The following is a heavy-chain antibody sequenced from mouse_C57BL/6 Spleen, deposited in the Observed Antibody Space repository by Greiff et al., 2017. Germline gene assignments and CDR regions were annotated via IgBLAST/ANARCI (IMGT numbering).Heavy chain of an antibody. V-gene: IGHV1-18*01. D-gene: IGHD2-1*01. CDR2: INPNNGGT. Sequence: VQLKESGPELVKPGASVKIPCKASGYTFTDYNMDWVKQSHGKSLEWIGDINPNNGGTIYNQKFKGKATLTVDKYSSTAYMELRSLTSEDTAVYYCARDYGNFQRWYFDVWGTGTTVTVSS. J-gene: IGHJ1*03. CDR3: ARDYGNFQRWYFDV. CDR1: GYTFTDYN.